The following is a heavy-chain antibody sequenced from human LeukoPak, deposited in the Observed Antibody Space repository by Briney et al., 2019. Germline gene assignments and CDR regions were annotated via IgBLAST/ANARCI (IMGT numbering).Heavy chain of an antibody. CDR2: IIPIFGTA. D-gene: IGHD3-10*01. J-gene: IGHJ3*02. Sequence: GASVKVSCKASGGTYSSYAISWVRQAPGQGLEWMGGIIPIFGTANYAQKFQGRVTITADESTSTAYMELSSLRSEDTAVYYCAREENYYGSGRAFDIWGQGTMVTVSS. V-gene: IGHV1-69*13. CDR3: AREENYYGSGRAFDI. CDR1: GGTYSSYA.